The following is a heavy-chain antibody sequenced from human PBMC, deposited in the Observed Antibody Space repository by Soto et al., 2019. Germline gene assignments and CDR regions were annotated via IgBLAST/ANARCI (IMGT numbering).Heavy chain of an antibody. CDR2: ISYDGSNK. J-gene: IGHJ4*02. V-gene: IGHV3-30*18. D-gene: IGHD3-22*01. Sequence: GGSLSLSCAASGFTFSSYGMHWVRQAPGKGLEWVAVISYDGSNKYYADSVKGRFTISRDNSKNTLYLQMNSLRAEDTAVYYCAKAYHHYDSSGYYGLWGQGTLVTVSS. CDR1: GFTFSSYG. CDR3: AKAYHHYDSSGYYGL.